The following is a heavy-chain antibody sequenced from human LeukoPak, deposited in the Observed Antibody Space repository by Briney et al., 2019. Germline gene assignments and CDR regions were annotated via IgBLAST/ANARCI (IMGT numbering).Heavy chain of an antibody. CDR1: GLTVSSNY. V-gene: IGHV3-53*01. Sequence: GGSLRLSCAASGLTVSSNYMNWVRQAPGKGLEWVSVFYISGGTKYGDSVRGRFTISRDDSKNTLYLQMYSLRVEDSAVYYCARVANMDYFDYWGQGTLVTVSS. CDR2: FYISGGT. J-gene: IGHJ4*02. CDR3: ARVANMDYFDY. D-gene: IGHD2/OR15-2a*01.